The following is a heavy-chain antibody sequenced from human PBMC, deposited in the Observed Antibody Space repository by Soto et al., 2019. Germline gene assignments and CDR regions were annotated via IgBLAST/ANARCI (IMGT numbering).Heavy chain of an antibody. CDR2: IKQDGSDR. V-gene: IGHV3-7*01. CDR3: ARGRGWLHDY. J-gene: IGHJ4*02. Sequence: EVQLVESGGGLVQPGGSLGLSCAASGFSLSDYWMNWVRQAPGKGLEWVAIIKQDGSDRYYVDSVKGRFTISRDNAKNSLYLQMSSLRVEDTALYYCARGRGWLHDYWGQGTLVTVSS. CDR1: GFSLSDYW. D-gene: IGHD6-19*01.